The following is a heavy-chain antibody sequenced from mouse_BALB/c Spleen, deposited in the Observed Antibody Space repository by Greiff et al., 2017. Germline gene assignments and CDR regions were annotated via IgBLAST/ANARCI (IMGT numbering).Heavy chain of an antibody. CDR3: ASHYGSAWFAY. J-gene: IGHJ3*01. D-gene: IGHD1-2*01. Sequence: DVKLVESGGGLVKPGGSLKLSCAASGFTFSDYYMYWVRQTPEKRLEWVATISDGGSYTYYPDSVKGRFTISRDNAKNNLYLQMSSLKSEDTAMYYCASHYGSAWFAYWGQGTLVTVSA. CDR1: GFTFSDYY. CDR2: ISDGGSYT. V-gene: IGHV5-4*02.